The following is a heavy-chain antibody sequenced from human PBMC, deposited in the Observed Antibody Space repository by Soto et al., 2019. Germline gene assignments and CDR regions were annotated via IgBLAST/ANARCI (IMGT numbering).Heavy chain of an antibody. CDR1: GFTFSNYG. D-gene: IGHD2-15*01. J-gene: IGHJ4*02. V-gene: IGHV3-30*18. Sequence: QVQLVESGGGVVQPGRSLRLSCAGSGFTFSNYGLHWVRQAPGKGLEWVAVISYDGSHKYYADSVKGRFTISRDNSNNILYLQMDSLRAEDTAVYYSAKVGAPRYCGRSSCHPAGAYWGQGSLVTVSS. CDR3: AKVGAPRYCGRSSCHPAGAY. CDR2: ISYDGSHK.